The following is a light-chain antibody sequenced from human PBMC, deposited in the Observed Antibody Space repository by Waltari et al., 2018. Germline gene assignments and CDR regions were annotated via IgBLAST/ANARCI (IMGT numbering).Light chain of an antibody. CDR2: DDT. V-gene: IGLV3-21*02. J-gene: IGLJ2*01. Sequence: SYVVTQPPSVSVAPGQTARITCAGDKIGTQSVHWYQQKPGQAPVLVMYDDTDRPSGIPGRFSGSSSGNTATLTIRRVEAGDEADCYSQVWDSTSDPLFGVGTKLTVL. CDR1: KIGTQS. CDR3: QVWDSTSDPL.